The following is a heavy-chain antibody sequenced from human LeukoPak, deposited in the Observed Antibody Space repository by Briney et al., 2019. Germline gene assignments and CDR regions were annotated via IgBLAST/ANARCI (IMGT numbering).Heavy chain of an antibody. CDR3: AREGSMTARPFASIDY. CDR1: GGSISTYY. Sequence: SETLSLTCTVSGGSISTYYWSWIRQPAGKGLEWIGRIHTSGSTDYNPSLESRVTMSVDTSRNQFSLKLSSVTAADTAVYYCAREGSMTARPFASIDYWGQGTLVTVSS. D-gene: IGHD6-6*01. CDR2: IHTSGST. V-gene: IGHV4-4*07. J-gene: IGHJ4*02.